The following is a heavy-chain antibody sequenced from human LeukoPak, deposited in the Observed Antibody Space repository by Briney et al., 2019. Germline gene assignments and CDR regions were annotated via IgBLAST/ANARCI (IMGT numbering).Heavy chain of an antibody. Sequence: ASVKVSCRASGYSFTTQYMHWVRQASGQPPEWMGAIDPSGGTTRYAQKFQGRVTMTRDTSTSTVHMESSRLRYDDTAVYYCARDRARVGTKDDAFDVWGQGTMVIVSS. CDR3: ARDRARVGTKDDAFDV. D-gene: IGHD3-10*01. CDR2: IDPSGGTT. J-gene: IGHJ3*01. CDR1: GYSFTTQY. V-gene: IGHV1-46*01.